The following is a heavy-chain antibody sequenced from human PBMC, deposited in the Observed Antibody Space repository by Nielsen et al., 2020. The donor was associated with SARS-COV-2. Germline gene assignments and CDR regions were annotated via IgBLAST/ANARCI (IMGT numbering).Heavy chain of an antibody. CDR2: INPNSGGT. J-gene: IGHJ6*02. CDR3: ARFPPGYGMDV. Sequence: ASVKVSCKASGYTFTCYYMHWVRQAPGQGLEWMGRINPNSGGTNYAQKFQGRVTMTRDTSISTAYMELSRLGSDDTVVYYCARFPPGYGMDVWGQGTTVTVSS. CDR1: GYTFTCYY. V-gene: IGHV1-2*05.